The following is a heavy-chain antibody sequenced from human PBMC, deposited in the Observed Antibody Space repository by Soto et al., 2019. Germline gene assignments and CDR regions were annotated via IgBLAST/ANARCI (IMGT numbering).Heavy chain of an antibody. CDR2: ISAYNGNT. J-gene: IGHJ4*02. V-gene: IGHV1-18*01. Sequence: GPSVKVSCKASGYTFTSYGISCVRQAPGQGLEWMGWISAYNGNTNYAQKLQGRATMTTDTSTSTAYMELRSLRSDDTAVYYCATVAVAGEFGVDYWGQGTLVTVSS. CDR3: ATVAVAGEFGVDY. D-gene: IGHD6-19*01. CDR1: GYTFTSYG.